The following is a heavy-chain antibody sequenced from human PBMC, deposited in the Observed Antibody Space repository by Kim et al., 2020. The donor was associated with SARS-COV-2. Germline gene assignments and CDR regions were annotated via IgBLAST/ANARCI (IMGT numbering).Heavy chain of an antibody. J-gene: IGHJ4*02. CDR1: GGSFSGYY. CDR2: INHRGST. D-gene: IGHD3-10*01. Sequence: SETLSLTCAVYGGSFSGYYWSWIRQPPGKGLEWIGEINHRGSTNYNPSLKSRVTISVDTYKNQFSLKLSSVTAADTAVYYCARGNPIGDYWGQGTLVTVSS. CDR3: ARGNPIGDY. V-gene: IGHV4-34*01.